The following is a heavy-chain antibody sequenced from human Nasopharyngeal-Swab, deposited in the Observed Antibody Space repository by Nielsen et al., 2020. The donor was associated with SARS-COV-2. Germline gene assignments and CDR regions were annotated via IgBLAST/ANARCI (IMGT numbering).Heavy chain of an antibody. CDR3: ARQGVFVPAYFHQYYMDV. CDR1: GFSFSTYW. Sequence: LSLTCAASGFSFSTYWMTWVRQAPGKGLEWVANIKQDGSEKYYVDSVKGRFTVPRDNPKNLLYLQVNSLRAEDTAVYYCARQGVFVPAYFHQYYMDVWGKGTTVTVSS. V-gene: IGHV3-7*03. J-gene: IGHJ6*03. CDR2: IKQDGSEK. D-gene: IGHD3-16*02.